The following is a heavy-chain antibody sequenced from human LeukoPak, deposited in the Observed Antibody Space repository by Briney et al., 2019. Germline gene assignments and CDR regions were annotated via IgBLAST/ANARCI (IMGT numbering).Heavy chain of an antibody. J-gene: IGHJ4*02. CDR2: IRDDGSNK. Sequence: GGSLRLSCAASGFTFSSYGMHWVRQAPGKGLEWVAFIRDDGSNKYYADSVKGRFTISRDNSKNTLYLQMNSLRVEDTAVYYCAKDTKLVAGTSLDYWGQGTLVTVSS. V-gene: IGHV3-30*02. CDR1: GFTFSSYG. D-gene: IGHD6-19*01. CDR3: AKDTKLVAGTSLDY.